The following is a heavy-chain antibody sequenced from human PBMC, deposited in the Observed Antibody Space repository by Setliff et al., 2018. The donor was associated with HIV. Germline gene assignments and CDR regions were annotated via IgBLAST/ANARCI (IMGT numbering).Heavy chain of an antibody. V-gene: IGHV4-34*01. CDR3: ARSNSIKGYSYGPDAFDI. CDR1: GGPLSGYQ. Sequence: TLSLTCAVYGGPLSGYQWTWIRQSPGKGLEWIGEINDEGITNYNSSLKSRVTISVDSSKNQFSLNLTSVTPADTAVYYCARSNSIKGYSYGPDAFDIWGQETMVTVSS. D-gene: IGHD5-18*01. CDR2: INDEGIT. J-gene: IGHJ3*02.